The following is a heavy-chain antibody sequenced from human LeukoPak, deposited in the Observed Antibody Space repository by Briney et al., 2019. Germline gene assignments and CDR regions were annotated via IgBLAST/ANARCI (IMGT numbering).Heavy chain of an antibody. CDR2: IIPIFGTA. Sequence: GASVKVSCKASGGTFSSYAISWVRQAPGQGLEWMGGIIPIFGTANYAQKLQGRVTITADESTSTAYMELSSLRSEDTAVYYCARCRRGYSGYDLKYYYYYGMDVWGQGTTVTVSS. CDR1: GGTFSSYA. CDR3: ARCRRGYSGYDLKYYYYYGMDV. V-gene: IGHV1-69*01. J-gene: IGHJ6*02. D-gene: IGHD5-12*01.